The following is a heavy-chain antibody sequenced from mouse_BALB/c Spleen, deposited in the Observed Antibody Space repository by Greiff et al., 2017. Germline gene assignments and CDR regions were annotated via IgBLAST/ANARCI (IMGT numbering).Heavy chain of an antibody. J-gene: IGHJ4*01. CDR2: IDPETGGT. Sequence: VQLQQSGAELVRPGASVTLSCKASGYTFTDYEMHWVKQTPVHGLEWIGAIDPETGGTAYNQKFKGKATLTADKSSSTAYMELRSLTSEDSAVYYCTRGGIYFYAMDYWGQGTSVTVSS. D-gene: IGHD2-3*01. CDR1: GYTFTDYE. CDR3: TRGGIYFYAMDY. V-gene: IGHV1-15*01.